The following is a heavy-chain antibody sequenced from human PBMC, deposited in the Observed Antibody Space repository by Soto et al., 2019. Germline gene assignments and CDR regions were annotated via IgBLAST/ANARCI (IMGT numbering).Heavy chain of an antibody. D-gene: IGHD3-10*01. CDR3: ARGLIEAILWYGELLYVFDI. Sequence: ASVKVSCKASGYTFTSSDINWVRQATGQGLEWMGWMNPNSANTGYAQKFQGRVTMPRNTSISTAYMELSSLRCEDTAVYYCARGLIEAILWYGELLYVFDIWGRGTMVT. CDR1: GYTFTSSD. V-gene: IGHV1-8*01. J-gene: IGHJ3*02. CDR2: MNPNSANT.